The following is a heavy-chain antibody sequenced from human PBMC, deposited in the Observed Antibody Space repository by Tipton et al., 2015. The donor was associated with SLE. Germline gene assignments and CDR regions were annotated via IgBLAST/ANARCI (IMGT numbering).Heavy chain of an antibody. V-gene: IGHV4-59*01. CDR3: ARVPHPYYGMDV. Sequence: TLSLTCTVSGGSISSYYWSWIRQPPGKGLEWIGYIYYSGSTNYNPSLKSRVTISVDTSKNQFSLKLSSVTAADTAVYYCARVPHPYYGMDVWGQGTTVTVSS. CDR2: IYYSGST. CDR1: GGSISSYY. J-gene: IGHJ6*02.